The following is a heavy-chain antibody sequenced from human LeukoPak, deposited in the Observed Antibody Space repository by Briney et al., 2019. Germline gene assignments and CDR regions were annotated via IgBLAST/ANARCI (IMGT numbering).Heavy chain of an antibody. D-gene: IGHD3-10*01. CDR2: IYYHENT. Sequence: SETLSLTCTVSGGSISSSSDYWGWIRQAPGKGLEWIGSIYYHENTYYNSSLKSRVTISVDTSKNQFSLKLSSVTAADTAVYYCARRFRGSFYYGSGSMDYWGQGTLVTVSS. CDR1: GGSISSSSDY. V-gene: IGHV4-39*01. J-gene: IGHJ4*02. CDR3: ARRFRGSFYYGSGSMDY.